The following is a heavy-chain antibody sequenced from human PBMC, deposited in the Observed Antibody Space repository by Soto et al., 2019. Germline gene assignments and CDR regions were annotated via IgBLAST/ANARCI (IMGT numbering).Heavy chain of an antibody. V-gene: IGHV4-34*01. J-gene: IGHJ6*02. Sequence: SETLSLTCGVYRGSFSGFYWSWVRQTPGGGLEWIGKINHSGTTNYNPSFQNRVTISVDKSTNNFSLKMTSVTAADAAVYYCARGRGYVYGSNFYGLDVWGQGTTVTVSS. D-gene: IGHD6-25*01. CDR1: RGSFSGFY. CDR3: ARGRGYVYGSNFYGLDV. CDR2: INHSGTT.